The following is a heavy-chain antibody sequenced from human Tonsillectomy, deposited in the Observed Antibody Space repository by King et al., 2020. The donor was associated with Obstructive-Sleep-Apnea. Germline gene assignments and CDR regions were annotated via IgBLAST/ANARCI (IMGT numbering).Heavy chain of an antibody. CDR3: TRDQVDVDIVATPFDY. V-gene: IGHV3-49*03. Sequence: QLVQSGGGLVQPGRSPRLSCTASGFTFGDYAMSWFRQAPGKGLEWVGFIRSKAYGGTTEYAASVKGRFTISRDDSKSIAYLQMNSLKTEDTAVYYCTRDQVDVDIVATPFDYWGQGTLVTVSS. J-gene: IGHJ4*02. D-gene: IGHD5-12*01. CDR2: IRSKAYGGTT. CDR1: GFTFGDYA.